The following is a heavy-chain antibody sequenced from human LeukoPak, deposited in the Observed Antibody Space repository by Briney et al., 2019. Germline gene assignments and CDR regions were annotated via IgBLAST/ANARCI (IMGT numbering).Heavy chain of an antibody. J-gene: IGHJ4*02. V-gene: IGHV3-23*01. CDR3: AKGHRKVGATPLYFDY. D-gene: IGHD1-26*01. CDR1: GFNFSTYA. Sequence: QTGGSLRLSCGASGFNFSTYAMSWVRQAPGKGLEWVSTISGSGGTTYYADSVKGRFTISRDNSKNTLYLQMNSLRADDAAVYYCAKGHRKVGATPLYFDYWGQGTLVTVSS. CDR2: ISGSGGTT.